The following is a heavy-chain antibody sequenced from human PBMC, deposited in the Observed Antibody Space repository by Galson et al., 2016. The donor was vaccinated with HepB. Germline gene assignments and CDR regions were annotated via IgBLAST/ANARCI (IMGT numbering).Heavy chain of an antibody. D-gene: IGHD3-10*01. V-gene: IGHV3-74*01. CDR1: GFTFSSYW. J-gene: IGHJ4*02. CDR3: VKGLYGSGSSGDY. CDR2: ISGDGNIT. Sequence: SLRLSCAASGFTFSSYWMHWVRHAPGEGLVWVSRISGDGNITTYADSVEGRFTVSRDNAKNTLYLHLNSLRAEDTAVYFCVKGLYGSGSSGDYWGQGTLVTVSS.